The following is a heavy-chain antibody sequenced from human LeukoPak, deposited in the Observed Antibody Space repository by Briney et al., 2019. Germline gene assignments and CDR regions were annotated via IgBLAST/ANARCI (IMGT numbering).Heavy chain of an antibody. CDR1: GFTFSSDW. CDR2: IKQDGSEK. J-gene: IGHJ6*03. Sequence: GGSLRLSWAASGFTFSSDWMSWVRQAAGEGREWVAYIKQDGSEKYYVDSVKGRFTISRDNAKNSLYLQMNSLRAEDTAVYYCARDPGAASYYYYMDVWGKGTTVTVSS. V-gene: IGHV3-7*01. CDR3: ARDPGAASYYYYMDV. D-gene: IGHD6-13*01.